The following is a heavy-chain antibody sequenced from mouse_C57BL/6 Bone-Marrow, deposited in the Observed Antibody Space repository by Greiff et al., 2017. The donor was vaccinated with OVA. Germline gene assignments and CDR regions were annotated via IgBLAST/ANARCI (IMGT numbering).Heavy chain of an antibody. CDR1: GYTFTDYN. V-gene: IGHV1-18*01. CDR2: INPNNGGT. D-gene: IGHD1-1*01. J-gene: IGHJ1*03. CDR3: AGLYYYGSDWYFDV. Sequence: EVQLQQSGPELVKPGASVKIPCKASGYTFTDYNMDWVKQSHGKSLEWIGDINPNNGGTSYNQKFKGKATLTVDKSSSTAYIELRSLTSEDTAVYYCAGLYYYGSDWYFDVWGTGTTVTVSS.